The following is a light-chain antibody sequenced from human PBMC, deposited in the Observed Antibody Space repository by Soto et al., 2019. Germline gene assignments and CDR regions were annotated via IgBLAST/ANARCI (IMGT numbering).Light chain of an antibody. J-gene: IGLJ1*01. CDR1: SSDVGNYNR. Sequence: QSALTQPPSVSGSPGQPVAISCTGTSSDVGNYNRVSWYQQPPGTAPKLMIYEVSNRPSGVPDRFSGSKSGNTASLTISGLQAEDEADYYCCSYTTSSTYVFGTGTKVTVL. V-gene: IGLV2-18*02. CDR3: CSYTTSSTYV. CDR2: EVS.